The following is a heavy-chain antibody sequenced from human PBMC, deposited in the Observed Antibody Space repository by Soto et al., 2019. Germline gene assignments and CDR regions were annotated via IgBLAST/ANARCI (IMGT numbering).Heavy chain of an antibody. Sequence: PGESLKISCKGSGYSFTSYWIGWVRQMPGKGLEWMGIIYPGDSDTRYSPSFQGQVTISADKSISTAYLQWSSLKASDTAMYYCARLGTIEADAPGGWFDPWGQGTLVTVSS. J-gene: IGHJ5*02. CDR1: GYSFTSYW. V-gene: IGHV5-51*01. D-gene: IGHD6-13*01. CDR3: ARLGTIEADAPGGWFDP. CDR2: IYPGDSDT.